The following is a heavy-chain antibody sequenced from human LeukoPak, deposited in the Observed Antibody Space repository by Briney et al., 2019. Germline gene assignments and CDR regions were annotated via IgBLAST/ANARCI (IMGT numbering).Heavy chain of an antibody. D-gene: IGHD2-15*01. V-gene: IGHV3-30*04. CDR1: GFTFSSYA. Sequence: GGSLRLSCAASGFTFSSYAMHWVRQAPGKGLEWVAVISYDGSNKYYADSVKGRFTISRDNSKNTLYLQMNSLRAEDTAVYYCAREDEVRVVAATRCYYGMDVWGKGTTVTVSS. J-gene: IGHJ6*04. CDR2: ISYDGSNK. CDR3: AREDEVRVVAATRCYYGMDV.